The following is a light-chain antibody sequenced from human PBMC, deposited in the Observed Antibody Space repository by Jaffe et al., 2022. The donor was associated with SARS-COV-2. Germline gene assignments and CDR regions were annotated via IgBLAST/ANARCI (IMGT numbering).Light chain of an antibody. Sequence: EIVLTQSPGTLSLSPGERATLSCRASQSVSSSYLAWYQQKPGQAPRVLIYGASRRATGIPDRFSASGSGTDFTLTISRLEPEDFAVYYCQQYGSSPPYTFGQGTKLEIK. CDR3: QQYGSSPPYT. J-gene: IGKJ2*01. CDR2: GAS. V-gene: IGKV3-20*01. CDR1: QSVSSSY.